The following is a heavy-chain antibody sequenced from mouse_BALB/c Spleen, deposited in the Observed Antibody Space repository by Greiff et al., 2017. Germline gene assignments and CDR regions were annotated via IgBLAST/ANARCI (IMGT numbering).Heavy chain of an antibody. J-gene: IGHJ4*01. CDR3: ARHITTATDAMDY. CDR2: ISSGGGST. Sequence: EVKVVESGGGLVKPGGSLKLSCAASGFAFSSYDMSWVRQTPEKRLEWVAYISSGGGSTYYPDTVKGRFTISRDNDKNTLYLQMSSLKSEDTAMYYCARHITTATDAMDYWGQGTSVTVSS. V-gene: IGHV5-12-1*01. D-gene: IGHD1-2*01. CDR1: GFAFSSYD.